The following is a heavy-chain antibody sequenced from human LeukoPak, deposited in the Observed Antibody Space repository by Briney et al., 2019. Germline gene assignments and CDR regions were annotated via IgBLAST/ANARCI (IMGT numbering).Heavy chain of an antibody. D-gene: IGHD4-17*01. V-gene: IGHV3-7*01. CDR2: IKQDGSEK. J-gene: IGHJ4*02. CDR1: GFTFSSYW. CDR3: ARVFIGDYGDYQFDY. Sequence: GGSLRLSCAASGFTFSSYWMSWVRQAPGKGLEWVANIKQDGSEKNYVDSVKGRFTISRDNAKNSLYLQMNSLRAEDTAVYYCARVFIGDYGDYQFDYWGQGTLVTVSS.